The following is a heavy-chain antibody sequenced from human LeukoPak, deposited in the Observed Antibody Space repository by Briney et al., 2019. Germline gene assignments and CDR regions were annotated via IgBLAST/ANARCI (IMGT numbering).Heavy chain of an antibody. CDR2: IYPGDSDT. Sequence: GESLKISCKGSGYSFTSYWIGWVRQMPGKGLEWMGIIYPGDSDTRYSPSFQGQVTISADKSISTAYLQWSSLKASDTATYYCARVLLSYYYGSGRVPYYYYYYMDVWGKGTTVTVSS. CDR3: ARVLLSYYYGSGRVPYYYYYYMDV. CDR1: GYSFTSYW. D-gene: IGHD3-10*01. J-gene: IGHJ6*03. V-gene: IGHV5-51*01.